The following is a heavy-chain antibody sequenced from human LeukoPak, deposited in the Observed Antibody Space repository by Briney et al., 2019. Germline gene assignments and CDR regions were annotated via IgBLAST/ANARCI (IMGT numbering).Heavy chain of an antibody. D-gene: IGHD1-14*01. J-gene: IGHJ5*02. CDR3: AKERNPAPGGWFDP. Sequence: GGSLRLSCAASGFTFNTFDMTWVRQAPGKGLEWVSYISSGSSSRYYADSVKGRFTISRDNAKNSLYLQMNSLRAEDTAVYYCAKERNPAPGGWFDPWGQGTLVTVSS. CDR2: ISSGSSSR. V-gene: IGHV3-48*01. CDR1: GFTFNTFD.